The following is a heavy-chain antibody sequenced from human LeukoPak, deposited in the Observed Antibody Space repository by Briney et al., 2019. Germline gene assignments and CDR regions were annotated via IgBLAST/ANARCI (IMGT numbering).Heavy chain of an antibody. D-gene: IGHD2-2*01. CDR3: ARGKYTSFDN. CDR2: TYYRSKWSF. CDR1: GDSLFTNSVA. J-gene: IGHJ4*02. V-gene: IGHV6-1*01. Sequence: SQTLSLTCAISGDSLFTNSVAWNWIRQSPSRGLEWLGRTYYRSKWSFDYALSVKSRITISADASKNHFSLQLSSVTSDDTALYYCARGKYTSFDNWGQGTLVTVSS.